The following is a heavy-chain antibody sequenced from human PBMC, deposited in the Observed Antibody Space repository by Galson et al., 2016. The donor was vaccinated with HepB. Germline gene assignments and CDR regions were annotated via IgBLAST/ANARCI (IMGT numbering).Heavy chain of an antibody. CDR2: IFYSGST. V-gene: IGHV4-30-2*03. J-gene: IGHJ6*02. Sequence: TLSLTCDVSGGSISSGGHSWSWIRQPPGKGLEWIGSIFYSGSTYYNSSLERRVTISVAKSKNQFSLTLRSVNATDTAVYYCAGPKGEFWSYYYDVLDVWGQGTTVTVSS. CDR3: AGPKGEFWSYYYDVLDV. D-gene: IGHD3-3*01. CDR1: GGSISSGGHS.